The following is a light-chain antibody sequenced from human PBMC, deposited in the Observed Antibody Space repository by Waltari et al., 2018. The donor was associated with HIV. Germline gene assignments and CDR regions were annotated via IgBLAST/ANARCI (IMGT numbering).Light chain of an antibody. J-gene: IGKJ5*01. CDR1: QSVLYNSNNKNY. CDR3: QQYYSIPIT. CDR2: WAS. V-gene: IGKV4-1*01. Sequence: DIVMTQSPDALAVSLGERAIINCTSSQSVLYNSNNKNYLVWYQQKPGQPPKVRISWASTRESGFPDRFSGSGSGTHFSLAISGLQAEDVAVYYCQQYYSIPITFGQGTRLDIK.